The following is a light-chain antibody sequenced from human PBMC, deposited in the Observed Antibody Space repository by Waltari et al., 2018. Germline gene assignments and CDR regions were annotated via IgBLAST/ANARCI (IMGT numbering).Light chain of an antibody. CDR1: SLRSNS. CDR3: NSRDSSANHVV. Sequence: SSELTQDPAVSVALGQTVRITCQGDSLRSNSESWYQQQPGQAPVLVIYAKNNRPSGIPDRFSGSSSGNTASLTITGAQAEDEADYYCNSRDSSANHVVFGGGTKLTVL. J-gene: IGLJ2*01. CDR2: AKN. V-gene: IGLV3-19*01.